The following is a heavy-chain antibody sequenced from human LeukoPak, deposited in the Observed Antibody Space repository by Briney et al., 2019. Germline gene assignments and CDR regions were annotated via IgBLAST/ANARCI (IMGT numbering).Heavy chain of an antibody. CDR1: GGTFSSYA. CDR2: IIPIFGTA. Sequence: ASVKVSCKASGGTFSSYAISWVRQAPGQGLEWMGGIIPIFGTANYAQKFQGRVTITADESTSTAYMELSSLRSEDTAVYYCARDLGSDYGDYGWFDPWGQGTLVTVSS. CDR3: ARDLGSDYGDYGWFDP. V-gene: IGHV1-69*13. D-gene: IGHD4-17*01. J-gene: IGHJ5*02.